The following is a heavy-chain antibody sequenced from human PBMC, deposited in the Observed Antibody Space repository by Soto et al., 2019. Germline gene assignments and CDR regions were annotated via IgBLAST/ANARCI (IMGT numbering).Heavy chain of an antibody. Sequence: QVPLVQSGGEVKKPGASVKVSCKVSGYNLISYGITWVRQAPGQGLEWLGWINAYNGNANYPERVQGRVSMTRDTSTNTAYMELRSLTSDDTAVYYCARGTVTSGRWFGPWGQGTLVSVSS. D-gene: IGHD4-17*01. CDR1: GYNLISYG. CDR2: INAYNGNA. CDR3: ARGTVTSGRWFGP. J-gene: IGHJ5*02. V-gene: IGHV1-18*04.